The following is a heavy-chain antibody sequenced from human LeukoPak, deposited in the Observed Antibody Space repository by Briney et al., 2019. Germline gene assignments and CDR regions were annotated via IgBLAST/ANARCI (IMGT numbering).Heavy chain of an antibody. CDR1: RFTFSSYS. CDR2: ISSSSSYI. CDR3: ARDRIIYGDYGDAFDI. V-gene: IGHV3-21*01. Sequence: GGPLRLSCAASRFTFSSYSMNWVRQAPGGGLGWVSSISSSSSYIYYADSLKGRFTISRDNAKNSLYLQMNSLRAEDTAVYYCARDRIIYGDYGDAFDIWGQGTMVTVSS. J-gene: IGHJ3*02. D-gene: IGHD4-17*01.